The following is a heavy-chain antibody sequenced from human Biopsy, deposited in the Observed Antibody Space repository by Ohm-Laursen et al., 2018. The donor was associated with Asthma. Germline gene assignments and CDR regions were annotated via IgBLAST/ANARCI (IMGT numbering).Heavy chain of an antibody. D-gene: IGHD3-22*01. V-gene: IGHV3-23*01. CDR1: GFTFNKSS. Sequence: LRLSCAASGFTFNKSSMAWVRQAPGKGLEWVSSLRASGVRTFYADSVKGRFTVSRDSSRNTLYLQLSTLRVEDTAVYFCAKITTDRQKANNWFDPWGQGTLVTVSS. CDR2: LRASGVRT. J-gene: IGHJ5*02. CDR3: AKITTDRQKANNWFDP.